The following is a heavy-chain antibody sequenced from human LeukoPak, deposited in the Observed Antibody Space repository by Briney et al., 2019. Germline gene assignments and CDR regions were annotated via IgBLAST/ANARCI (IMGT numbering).Heavy chain of an antibody. V-gene: IGHV3-7*01. CDR2: IKQDGSEI. J-gene: IGHJ4*02. Sequence: PGGSLRLSCAASGFTVSSNYMSWVRQAPGKGLEWVANIKQDGSEIYYVDSVKGRFTISRDNAKNSLYLQMNSLRAEDTAVYYCARDGSSTLGYWGQGTLVTVSS. CDR3: ARDGSSTLGY. D-gene: IGHD1-26*01. CDR1: GFTVSSNY.